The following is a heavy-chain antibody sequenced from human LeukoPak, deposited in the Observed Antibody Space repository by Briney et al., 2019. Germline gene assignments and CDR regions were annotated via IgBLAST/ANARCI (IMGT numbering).Heavy chain of an antibody. CDR2: ISGSGRTI. V-gene: IGHV3-48*03. J-gene: IGHJ4*02. D-gene: IGHD3-16*02. CDR3: ARLYWGSYRFLDY. CDR1: GFTFSSYG. Sequence: GGSLRLSCAASGFTFSSYGMNWVRQAPGKGLEWVSYISGSGRTIFYADSVKGRFTISRDNAKNSLYLQMNSLRAEDTAVYYCARLYWGSYRFLDYWGQGTLVTVSS.